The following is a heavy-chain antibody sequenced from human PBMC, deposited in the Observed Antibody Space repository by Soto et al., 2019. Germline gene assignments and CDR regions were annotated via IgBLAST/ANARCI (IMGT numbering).Heavy chain of an antibody. V-gene: IGHV1-69*02. CDR1: GGTFSSYT. Sequence: QVQLVQSGAEVKKPGSSVKVSCKASGGTFSSYTISWVRQAPGQGLEWMGRVIPVLGVANYAQKFQGRVTMTADKSMNTAYMEVNSLRSDDTAVFYCAGMVSSWYPADWGQGTLVTVSS. CDR3: AGMVSSWYPAD. D-gene: IGHD6-13*01. CDR2: VIPVLGVA. J-gene: IGHJ4*02.